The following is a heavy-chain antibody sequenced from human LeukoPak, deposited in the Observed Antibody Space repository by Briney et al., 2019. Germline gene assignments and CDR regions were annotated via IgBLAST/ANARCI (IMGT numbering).Heavy chain of an antibody. V-gene: IGHV3-64D*06. J-gene: IGHJ4*02. CDR3: VKDGWIQLWLRFDYFDY. CDR1: GFTFSSYA. D-gene: IGHD5-18*01. Sequence: GGSLRLSCSASGFTFSSYAMHWVRQAPGKGLEYVSAISSNGGSTYYADSVKGRFTISRDNSKNTLYLQMSSPRAEDTAVYYCVKDGWIQLWLRFDYFDYWGQGTLVTVSS. CDR2: ISSNGGST.